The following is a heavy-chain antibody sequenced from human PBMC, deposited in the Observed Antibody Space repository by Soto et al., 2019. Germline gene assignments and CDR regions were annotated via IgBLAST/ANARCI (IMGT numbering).Heavy chain of an antibody. CDR1: GYTFTKYD. CDR3: ARSDGHTFNWLDS. D-gene: IGHD2-2*02. J-gene: IGHJ5*01. V-gene: IGHV1-8*01. Sequence: QVQLVQSGAEVKTPGASVKVSCKASGYTFTKYDMNWGRQAPGQGLGGMGWMNPTSGNTGYAQKFQGRLTMTWDTAIGIAHMELSSLRNEDTAVYYCARSDGHTFNWLDSWGQGALVTVSA. CDR2: MNPTSGNT.